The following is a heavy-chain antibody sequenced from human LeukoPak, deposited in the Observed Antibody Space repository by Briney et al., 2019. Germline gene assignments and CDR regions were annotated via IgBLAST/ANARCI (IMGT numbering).Heavy chain of an antibody. CDR3: AREVRRGSDYFDY. J-gene: IGHJ4*02. Sequence: GGSLTLSCAASGFSFSDYDMSWVRQAPGKGLEWLAWISTSSTTIYYADSVKGRFTISRDNARNSLYLQMNSLRAEDTAFYYCAREVRRGSDYFDYWGQGTLVTVSS. D-gene: IGHD1-26*01. CDR2: ISTSSTTI. CDR1: GFSFSDYD. V-gene: IGHV3-48*01.